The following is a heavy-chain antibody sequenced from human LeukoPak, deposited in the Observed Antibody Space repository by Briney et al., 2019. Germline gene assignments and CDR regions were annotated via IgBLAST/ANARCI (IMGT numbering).Heavy chain of an antibody. CDR3: ARDRPAPDIVVVPAAIGSNWFDP. Sequence: GASVKVSCKASGYTFTSYGISWVRQAPGQGLEWMGWISAYNGNTNYAQKLQGRVTMTTDTSTSTAYMELRSLRSDDTAVYYCARDRPAPDIVVVPAAIGSNWFDPWGQGTLVTVSS. D-gene: IGHD2-2*01. J-gene: IGHJ5*02. V-gene: IGHV1-18*01. CDR1: GYTFTSYG. CDR2: ISAYNGNT.